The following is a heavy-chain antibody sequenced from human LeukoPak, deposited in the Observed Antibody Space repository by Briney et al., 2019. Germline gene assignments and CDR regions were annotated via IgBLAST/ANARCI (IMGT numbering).Heavy chain of an antibody. V-gene: IGHV4-39*06. CDR1: GGSITSDNYY. CDR2: IYDSAST. J-gene: IGHJ4*02. D-gene: IGHD4-23*01. CDR3: ARCRDGGRGEAADY. Sequence: PSETLSLTCTVSGGSITSDNYYWGWMRQTPGKGLDWIGSIYDSASTNYNPSLKSRVTISLDTSKNQVTLRLTAVTAADTAVYYCARCRDGGRGEAADYGGQGTLVTVSA.